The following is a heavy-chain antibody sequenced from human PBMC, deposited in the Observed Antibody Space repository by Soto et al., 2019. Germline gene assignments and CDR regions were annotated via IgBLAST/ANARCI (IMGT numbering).Heavy chain of an antibody. J-gene: IGHJ4*02. CDR2: IYYSGST. Sequence: QVQLQESGPGLVKPSETLSLTCTVSGGSISSYYWRWIRQPPGKGLEWIGYIYYSGSTNYNPSLKSRVTTSLDTSKHPFSLKLSSVTAADTAVYYWARWDMVRGDFDYWGQGTLVTVSS. CDR1: GGSISSYY. CDR3: ARWDMVRGDFDY. V-gene: IGHV4-59*01. D-gene: IGHD3-10*01.